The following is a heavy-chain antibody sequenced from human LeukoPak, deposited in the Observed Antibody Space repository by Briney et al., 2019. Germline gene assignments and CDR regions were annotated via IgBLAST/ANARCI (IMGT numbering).Heavy chain of an antibody. V-gene: IGHV4-59*01. Sequence: PSETLSLTCTVSGGSISSYYWSWIRQPPGKGLEWIGYIYYSGSTNYNPSLKSRVTISVDTSKNQFSLKLSSVTAADTAVYYCASVRVGGQGTLVTVSS. CDR1: GGSISSYY. CDR2: IYYSGST. D-gene: IGHD2-15*01. CDR3: ASVRV. J-gene: IGHJ4*02.